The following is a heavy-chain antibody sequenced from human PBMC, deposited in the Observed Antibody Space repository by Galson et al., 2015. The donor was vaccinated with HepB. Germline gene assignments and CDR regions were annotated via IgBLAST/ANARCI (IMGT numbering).Heavy chain of an antibody. J-gene: IGHJ4*02. CDR3: AKDVFPRITLARGTASDNYFDS. D-gene: IGHD3-10*01. V-gene: IGHV3-43*01. Sequence: SLRLSCAASGFIFDNYIMHWVRQAPGKGLEWISLISWDGRSTSYADSVKGRFSVSRDNTKNSLYLQMSRLRSEDTAFYFCAKDVFPRITLARGTASDNYFDSWGQGTLVTVSS. CDR1: GFIFDNYI. CDR2: ISWDGRST.